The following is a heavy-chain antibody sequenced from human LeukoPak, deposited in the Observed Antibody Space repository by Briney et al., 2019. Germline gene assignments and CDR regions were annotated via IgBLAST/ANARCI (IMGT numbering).Heavy chain of an antibody. CDR1: GFTFSDYD. V-gene: IGHV3-48*02. CDR2: ITSSSRTI. J-gene: IGHJ4*02. Sequence: GGSLRLSCAASGFTFSDYDMNWVRQPPGKGLEWVSYITSSSRTINYADSVKGRFTVSRDNAKNSLYLQMDSLRDDDTAVYYCARDPAFRGAQMEYWGQGTLVTVSS. CDR3: ARDPAFRGAQMEY. D-gene: IGHD3-10*01.